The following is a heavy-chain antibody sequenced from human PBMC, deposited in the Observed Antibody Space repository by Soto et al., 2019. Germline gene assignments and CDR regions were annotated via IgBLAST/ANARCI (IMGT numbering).Heavy chain of an antibody. V-gene: IGHV3-23*01. J-gene: IGHJ4*02. CDR3: AKGSIAASRPGHYFDY. D-gene: IGHD6-6*01. Sequence: GGSLRLSCAASGFTFSSYAMSWVRQAPGKGLEWVSAISGSGGSTYYADSVKGRFTISRDNSKNTLYLQMNSLSAEDTAVYYCAKGSIAASRPGHYFDYWGQGTLVTVSS. CDR2: ISGSGGST. CDR1: GFTFSSYA.